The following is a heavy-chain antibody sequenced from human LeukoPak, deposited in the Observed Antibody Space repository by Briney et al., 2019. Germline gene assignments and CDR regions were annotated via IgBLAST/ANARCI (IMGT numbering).Heavy chain of an antibody. CDR3: AKDLRGGCSSTSCYPPGY. Sequence: GGSLRLSCAASGFTFSSYATSWVRQAPGKGLEWVSVITGNGVSTFYADSVKGRFTISRDNSKNTLYLQMNSLRAEDTAVYFCAKDLRGGCSSTSCYPPGYWGQGTLVTVSS. V-gene: IGHV3-23*01. J-gene: IGHJ4*02. CDR1: GFTFSSYA. CDR2: ITGNGVST. D-gene: IGHD2-2*01.